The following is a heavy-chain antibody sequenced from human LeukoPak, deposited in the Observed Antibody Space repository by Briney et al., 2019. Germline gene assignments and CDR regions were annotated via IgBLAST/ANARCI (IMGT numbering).Heavy chain of an antibody. CDR2: ISSSSSTI. CDR1: GFTFSSYS. Sequence: GGSLRLSCAASGFTFSSYSMNWVRQAPGKGLEWVSYISSSSSTIYYADSVKGRFTISRDNAKNSLYLQMNSLRAEDTAVYYCARLGYYGSGSYYGPDAFDIWGQGTMVTVSS. CDR3: ARLGYYGSGSYYGPDAFDI. V-gene: IGHV3-48*04. J-gene: IGHJ3*02. D-gene: IGHD3-10*01.